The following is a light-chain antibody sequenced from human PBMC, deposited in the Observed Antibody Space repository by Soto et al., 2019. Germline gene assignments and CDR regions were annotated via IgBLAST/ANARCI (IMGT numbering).Light chain of an antibody. CDR2: EGS. Sequence: QSALTQPASVSGSPGQSITISCTGTSSDVGSYNLVSWYQQHPGKAPKLMICEGSERPSGVSNRFSGSKSGNTASLTISGLQAEDEADYYCCSYAGSSTWVFSGGTKLTVL. CDR1: SSDVGSYNL. CDR3: CSYAGSSTWV. J-gene: IGLJ3*02. V-gene: IGLV2-23*01.